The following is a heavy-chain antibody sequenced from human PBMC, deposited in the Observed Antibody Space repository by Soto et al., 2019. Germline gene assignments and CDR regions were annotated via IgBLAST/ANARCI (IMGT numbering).Heavy chain of an antibody. CDR3: ARVVGALGHWFDP. D-gene: IGHD1-26*01. V-gene: IGHV1-18*01. J-gene: IGHJ5*02. Sequence: QVQLVQSGGEVKKPGASVKVSCKASGYTFTSYGISWVRQAPGQGLEWMGRISAYNGNTNYAQKLQGRVTMTPDTATSTAYMELRSRRSDDTAVYYCARVVGALGHWFDPWGQGTLVTVSS. CDR2: ISAYNGNT. CDR1: GYTFTSYG.